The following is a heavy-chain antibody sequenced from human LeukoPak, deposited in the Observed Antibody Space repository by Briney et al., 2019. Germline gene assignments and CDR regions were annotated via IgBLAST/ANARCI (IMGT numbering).Heavy chain of an antibody. CDR1: GFTFSSYA. D-gene: IGHD6-6*01. CDR2: ISGSGGST. J-gene: IGHJ4*02. CDR3: AKDLRPSIAARDYFDY. V-gene: IGHV3-23*01. Sequence: GGSLRLSCAASGFTFSSYAMSWVRQAPGKGLEWVSAISGSGGSTYYADSVKGRFTVSRDNPKNTLYLQMNSLRAEDTAVYYCAKDLRPSIAARDYFDYWGQGTLVTVSS.